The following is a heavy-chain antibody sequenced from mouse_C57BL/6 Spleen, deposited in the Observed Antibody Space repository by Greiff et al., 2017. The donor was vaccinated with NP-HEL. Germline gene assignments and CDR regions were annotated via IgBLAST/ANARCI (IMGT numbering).Heavy chain of an antibody. V-gene: IGHV1-76*01. Sequence: QVHVKQSGAELVRPGASVKLSCKASGYTFTDYYINWVKQRPGQGLEWIARIYPGSGNTYYNEKFKGKATLTAEKSSSTAYMQLSSLTSEDSAVYFCARAGYYYGMDYWGQGTSVTVSS. J-gene: IGHJ4*01. CDR3: ARAGYYYGMDY. CDR2: IYPGSGNT. CDR1: GYTFTDYY.